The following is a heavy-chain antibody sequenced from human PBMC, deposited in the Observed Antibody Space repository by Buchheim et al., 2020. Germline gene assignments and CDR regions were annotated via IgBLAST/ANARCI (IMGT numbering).Heavy chain of an antibody. CDR1: GFTFSSCS. Sequence: EEQLVESGGGLVQPGGSLRLSCAASGFTFSSCSMNWVRQAPGKGLEWVSYISSSSGAIFYADSVKGRFTISRDNAKNSLYLQMNSLRDEDTAVYYCARSSSTYCGGDCYNLFEYWGQGTL. V-gene: IGHV3-48*02. D-gene: IGHD2-21*02. CDR3: ARSSSTYCGGDCYNLFEY. J-gene: IGHJ4*02. CDR2: ISSSSGAI.